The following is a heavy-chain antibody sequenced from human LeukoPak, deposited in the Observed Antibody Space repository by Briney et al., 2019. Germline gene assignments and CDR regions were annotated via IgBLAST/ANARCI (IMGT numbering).Heavy chain of an antibody. CDR2: IHHTGRT. Sequence: SETLSLTCVVSGGPITNDNWWNWVRQPPGKGLEWIGEIHHTGRTSYNPSLKSRVTISVDKSKNEFSLKVTSVTAADTAAYYCARNGYYSSDYWGQGTLVTVSS. V-gene: IGHV4-4*02. CDR1: GGPITNDNW. D-gene: IGHD4-17*01. J-gene: IGHJ4*02. CDR3: ARNGYYSSDY.